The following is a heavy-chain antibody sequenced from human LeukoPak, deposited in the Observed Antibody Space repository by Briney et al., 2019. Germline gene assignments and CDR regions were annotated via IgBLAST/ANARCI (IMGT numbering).Heavy chain of an antibody. J-gene: IGHJ6*02. Sequence: APVKVSRKASGYTFTSYDINWVRQATGQGLEWMGWMNPNSGNTGYAQKFQGRVTMTTDTSTSTAYMELRSLRSDDTAVYYCARVVNLWFGEGDYGMDVWGQGTTVTVSS. V-gene: IGHV1-8*01. CDR3: ARVVNLWFGEGDYGMDV. CDR1: GYTFTSYD. CDR2: MNPNSGNT. D-gene: IGHD3-10*01.